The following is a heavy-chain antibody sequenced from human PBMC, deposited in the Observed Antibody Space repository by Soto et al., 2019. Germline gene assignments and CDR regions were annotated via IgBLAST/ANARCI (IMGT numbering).Heavy chain of an antibody. Sequence: QVQLQESGPGLVKPSGTLSLTCAVSGGSISSNNWWTWVRQPPGKGLEWIGEIYQDGNTYDNPSLQSRVTISVAKSKNQFSLTLRSVTAADTAVYYCARAYCDGNCYSGFDYWGQGTLVTVSS. CDR3: ARAYCDGNCYSGFDY. J-gene: IGHJ4*02. CDR2: IYQDGNT. CDR1: GGSISSNNW. V-gene: IGHV4-4*02. D-gene: IGHD2-21*02.